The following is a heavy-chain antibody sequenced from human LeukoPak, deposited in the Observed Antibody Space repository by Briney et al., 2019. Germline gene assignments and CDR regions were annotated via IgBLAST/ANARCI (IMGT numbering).Heavy chain of an antibody. CDR1: GGSISSYY. V-gene: IGHV4-59*08. CDR2: IYYSGST. D-gene: IGHD6-13*01. Sequence: SETLSLTCTVSGGSISSYYWSWIRQPPGKGLEWIGYIYYSGSTNYNPSLKSRVTISVDTSKNQFSLKLSSVTAADTAVYYCARHKGFGSSYPPWFDPWGQGTLVTVSS. J-gene: IGHJ5*02. CDR3: ARHKGFGSSYPPWFDP.